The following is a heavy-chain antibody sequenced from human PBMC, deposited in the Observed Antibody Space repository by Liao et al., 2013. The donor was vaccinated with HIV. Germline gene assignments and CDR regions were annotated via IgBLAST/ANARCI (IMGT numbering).Heavy chain of an antibody. V-gene: IGHV4-34*02. CDR3: AREHPYGADYVWGRDLGAFDI. D-gene: IGHD3-16*01. J-gene: IGHJ3*02. CDR1: GGPFIADY. Sequence: QVQLQQWGAGLLKPSETLSLTCGVYGGPFIADYWSWIRQPPGKGLEWIGEINHSGTTNYNPSLKSRLTISVNTSKNQFSLRLSSVTAADTAVYFCAREHPYGADYVWGRDLGAFDIWGQGTIVTVSS. CDR2: INHSGTT.